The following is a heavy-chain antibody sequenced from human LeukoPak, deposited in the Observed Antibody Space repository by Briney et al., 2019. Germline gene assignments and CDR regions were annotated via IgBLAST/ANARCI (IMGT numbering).Heavy chain of an antibody. CDR3: AREFRPYLSYEIDY. V-gene: IGHV3-7*01. D-gene: IGHD5-18*01. J-gene: IGHJ4*02. Sequence: PGGSLRLSCAASGFTFSSYWMSWVRQAPGKGLEWVANIKQDGSEKYYVDSVKGRFTISRDNAKNSLYLQMNSLRAEDTAVYYCAREFRPYLSYEIDYWGQGTLVTVSS. CDR1: GFTFSSYW. CDR2: IKQDGSEK.